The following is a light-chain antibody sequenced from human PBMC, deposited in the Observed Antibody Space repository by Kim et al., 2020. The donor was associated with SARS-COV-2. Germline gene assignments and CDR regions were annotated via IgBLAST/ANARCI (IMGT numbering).Light chain of an antibody. CDR3: QQSFFLWT. Sequence: DIQMTQSPPSLSASVGDRVTITCRASQTVHDFVHWYQQKPGKAPKLLIYHTLTLQSGVPLRFSGSRSGTEFTLTISSLQSEDFATYCCQQSFFLWTFGQGTKVDIK. CDR1: QTVHDF. J-gene: IGKJ1*01. CDR2: HTL. V-gene: IGKV1-39*01.